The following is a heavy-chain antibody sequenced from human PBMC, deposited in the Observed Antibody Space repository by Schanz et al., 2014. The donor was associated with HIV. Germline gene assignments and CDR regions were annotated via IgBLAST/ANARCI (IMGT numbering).Heavy chain of an antibody. CDR2: ISDSGDGT. D-gene: IGHD6-19*01. J-gene: IGHJ4*02. CDR1: GFTFYTYA. Sequence: VQLAESGGGVVRPGRSLRLSCAASGFTFYTYAMTWVRQAPGKGLEWVSTISDSGDGTYYADSMKGRVTISRDNSKNILYLQMNSLRAEDTALYYCSKATSGSRGWYTGSDWGQGTLVTVSS. CDR3: SKATSGSRGWYTGSD. V-gene: IGHV3-23*04.